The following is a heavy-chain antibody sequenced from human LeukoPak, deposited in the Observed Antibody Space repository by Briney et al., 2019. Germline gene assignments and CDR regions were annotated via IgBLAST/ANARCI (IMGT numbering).Heavy chain of an antibody. CDR2: IIPIFGTA. CDR3: ARYLTGNNWFDP. J-gene: IGHJ5*02. Sequence: SVKVSCKASGGTFSSYAISWVRQAPGQGLEWMGGIIPIFGTANYAQKSQGRVTITTDESTSTAYMELSSLRSEDTAVYYCARYLTGNNWFDPWGQGTLVTVSS. V-gene: IGHV1-69*05. CDR1: GGTFSSYA. D-gene: IGHD1-20*01.